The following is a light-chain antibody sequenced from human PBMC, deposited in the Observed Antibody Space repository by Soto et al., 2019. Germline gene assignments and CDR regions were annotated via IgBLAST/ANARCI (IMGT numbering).Light chain of an antibody. CDR1: QSVNIY. V-gene: IGKV3-11*01. Sequence: EIVLTQSPATLSLSPGERATLSCRASQSVNIYLAWYQQKPGQAPRLLIYDASNRATGIPARFSASGSGTDFTLTISSLEPEDIAVYYCQQRSNWRVTFGGGTKVESK. J-gene: IGKJ4*01. CDR2: DAS. CDR3: QQRSNWRVT.